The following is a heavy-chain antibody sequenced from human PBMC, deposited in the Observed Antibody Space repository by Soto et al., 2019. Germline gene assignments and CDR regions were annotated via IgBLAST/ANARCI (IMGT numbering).Heavy chain of an antibody. V-gene: IGHV1-69*01. CDR3: ARTRDSSGYYEWYYYFDY. CDR1: GGTFSSYA. J-gene: IGHJ4*02. D-gene: IGHD3-22*01. Sequence: QVQLVQSGAEVKKPGSSVKVSCKASGGTFSSYAISWVRQAPGQGLEWMGGIIPIFGTANYAQKFQGRVTITADESTSTAYMELSSLRSEDTAVYYCARTRDSSGYYEWYYYFDYWGQGTLVTVSS. CDR2: IIPIFGTA.